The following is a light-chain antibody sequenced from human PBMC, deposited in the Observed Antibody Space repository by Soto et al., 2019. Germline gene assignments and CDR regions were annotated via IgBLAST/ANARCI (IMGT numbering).Light chain of an antibody. CDR1: ESISSW. V-gene: IGKV1-5*01. CDR2: DAS. Sequence: DVQMTKSPSTLSASVGDRVSITCRARESISSWLAWYQQKPGKAPKLLIYDASSLESGVPSRFSGSGSGTEFSLTISSLQPDDFASYYCQQYRNYPWTFGQGTKVDIK. J-gene: IGKJ1*01. CDR3: QQYRNYPWT.